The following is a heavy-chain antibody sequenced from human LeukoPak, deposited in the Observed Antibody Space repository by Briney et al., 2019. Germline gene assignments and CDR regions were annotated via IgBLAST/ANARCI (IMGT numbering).Heavy chain of an antibody. Sequence: SQTPSLTCAISGDSVSSNSAAWNWIRQSPSRGLEWLGRTYYRSKWYNDSAVSVKSRITINPDTSKNQFSLQLNSVTPEDTAVYYCARAMRIAATGTFYFDYWGQGTLVTVSS. V-gene: IGHV6-1*01. CDR2: TYYRSKWYN. J-gene: IGHJ4*02. D-gene: IGHD1/OR15-1a*01. CDR1: GDSVSSNSAA. CDR3: ARAMRIAATGTFYFDY.